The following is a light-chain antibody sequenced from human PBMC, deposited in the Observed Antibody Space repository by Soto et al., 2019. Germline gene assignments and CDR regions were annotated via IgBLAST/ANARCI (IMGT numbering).Light chain of an antibody. V-gene: IGKV1-12*01. J-gene: IGKJ5*01. CDR2: ATY. CDR1: ETIRNS. Sequence: DTQMTQSPSSVSASVGDRVTITCRASETIRNSLAWFQQKPGTAPKLLIYATYILQSGVPSRFSGSSSGTDFTLTISSLQPEDSAIYYCQQANRFPLTFGQGTRLDIK. CDR3: QQANRFPLT.